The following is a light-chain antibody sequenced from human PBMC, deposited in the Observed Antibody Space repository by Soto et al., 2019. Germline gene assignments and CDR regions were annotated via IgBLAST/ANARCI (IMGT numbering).Light chain of an antibody. J-gene: IGLJ3*02. V-gene: IGLV2-11*01. CDR1: SSDVGGYNF. CDR2: DVT. CDR3: CSYAGTYSWV. Sequence: QSVLTQPASVSGSPGQSITISCTGTSSDVGGYNFVSWYQHHPGKAPKLIIYDVTERPSGVPDRFSGSKSGNSASLTISGLQTEDEADYYCCSYAGTYSWVFGGGTQLTVL.